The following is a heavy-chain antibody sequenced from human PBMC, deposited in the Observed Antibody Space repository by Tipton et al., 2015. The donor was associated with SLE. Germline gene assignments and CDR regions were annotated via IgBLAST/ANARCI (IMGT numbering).Heavy chain of an antibody. CDR1: GYTFTGYY. CDR2: INPNSGGT. D-gene: IGHD3-16*01. V-gene: IGHV1-2*02. CDR3: ARVPFGRDAFDI. Sequence: QLVQSGAEVKKPGASVKVSCKASGYTFTGYYMHWVRQAPGQGLEWMGWINPNSGGTNYAQKLQGRVTMTTDTSTSTAYMELRSLRSDDTAVYYCARVPFGRDAFDIWGQGTMVTVSS. J-gene: IGHJ3*02.